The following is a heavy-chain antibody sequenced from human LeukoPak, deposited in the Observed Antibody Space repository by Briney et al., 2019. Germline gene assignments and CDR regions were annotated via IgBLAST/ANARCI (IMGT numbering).Heavy chain of an antibody. Sequence: GRSLRLSCAASGFTFSSYWTSWVRQAPGKGLEWVANIKQDGSEKYYVDSVKGRFTISRDNAKNSLYLKMNSLRAEDTAVYYCARDVVVVPAAIPGLYYYYGMDVWGQGTTVTVSS. CDR3: ARDVVVVPAAIPGLYYYYGMDV. CDR1: GFTFSSYW. D-gene: IGHD2-2*02. CDR2: IKQDGSEK. V-gene: IGHV3-7*01. J-gene: IGHJ6*02.